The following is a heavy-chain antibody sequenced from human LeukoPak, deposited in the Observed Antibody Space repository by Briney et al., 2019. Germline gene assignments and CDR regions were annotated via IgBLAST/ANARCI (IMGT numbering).Heavy chain of an antibody. CDR3: ARAGGGSYDFWSVSAFDI. Sequence: GASVKVSCKASGYTFIIYAMHWVRQAPGQRLEWMGWINAGNGNTKYSQKFQGRVTMTTDTSTSTAYMELRSLRSDDTAVYYCARAGGGSYDFWSVSAFDIWGQGTMVTVSS. J-gene: IGHJ3*02. CDR2: INAGNGNT. D-gene: IGHD3-3*01. V-gene: IGHV1-3*01. CDR1: GYTFIIYA.